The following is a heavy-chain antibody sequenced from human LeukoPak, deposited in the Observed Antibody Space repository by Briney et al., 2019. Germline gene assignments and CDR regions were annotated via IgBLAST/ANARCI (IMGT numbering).Heavy chain of an antibody. CDR2: ISGSGTGT. J-gene: IGHJ4*02. D-gene: IGHD2-2*01. Sequence: GGSLRLSCAGSGFGFSTHDMSWGRQVPGKGPEWVSSISGSGTGTYYTDSVKGRFTISRDTSKNTLYLQMDNLRVEDTAVYYCMRAHGTYAPLGYWGQGTLVTVSS. CDR1: GFGFSTHD. V-gene: IGHV3-23*01. CDR3: MRAHGTYAPLGY.